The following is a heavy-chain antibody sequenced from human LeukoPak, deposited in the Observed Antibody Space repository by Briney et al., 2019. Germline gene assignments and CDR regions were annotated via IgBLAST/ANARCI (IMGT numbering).Heavy chain of an antibody. J-gene: IGHJ4*02. D-gene: IGHD2-2*03. CDR3: ARHEWIPEGRDY. Sequence: SETLSLTCAVSGYSISSGYYWDWIRQPPGKGLEWIGSIYHSGSTYYNPSLKSRVTISVDTSNNQFSLKLSSVTAADTAVYYCARHEWIPEGRDYWGQGTLVTVSS. V-gene: IGHV4-38-2*01. CDR2: IYHSGST. CDR1: GYSISSGYY.